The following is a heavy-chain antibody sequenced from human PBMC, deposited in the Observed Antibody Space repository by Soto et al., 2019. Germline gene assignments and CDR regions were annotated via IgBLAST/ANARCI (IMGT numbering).Heavy chain of an antibody. CDR3: ARDWGLWLVDYYMDV. V-gene: IGHV3-33*01. J-gene: IGHJ6*03. Sequence: GGSLRLSCAASGFTFSSYGMHWVRQAPGKGLEWVAVIWYDGSNKYYADSVKGRFTISRDNSKNTLYLQMNCLGAEDTAVYYCARDWGLWLVDYYMDVWGKGTTVTVSS. CDR2: IWYDGSNK. D-gene: IGHD3-10*01. CDR1: GFTFSSYG.